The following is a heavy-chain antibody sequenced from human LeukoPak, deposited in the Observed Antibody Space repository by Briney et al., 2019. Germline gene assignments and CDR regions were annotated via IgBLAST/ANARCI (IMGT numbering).Heavy chain of an antibody. CDR2: INHSGST. V-gene: IGHV4-34*01. CDR1: GGSFSGYY. J-gene: IGHJ3*02. CDR3: ARDPRYSGSGLDI. Sequence: SETLSLTCAVYGGSFSGYYWSWIRQPPGKGLEWIGEINHSGSTNYNPSLKSRVTISVDTSKNQFSLKLSSVTAADTAVYYCARDPRYSGSGLDIWGQGTMVTVSS. D-gene: IGHD1-26*01.